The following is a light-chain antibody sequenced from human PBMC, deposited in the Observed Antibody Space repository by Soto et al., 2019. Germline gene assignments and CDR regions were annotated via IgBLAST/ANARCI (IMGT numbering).Light chain of an antibody. CDR3: QQYGTSSWT. CDR2: GAS. V-gene: IGKV3-20*01. J-gene: IGKJ1*01. Sequence: ELVLTQSPGPLSLSPGERATLYCRASQSVSSSYLAWYQQTPGQAPRLLIYGASSRATGIPDRFSGSGSGTDFTLTISRLEPEDFAVYYCQQYGTSSWTFGQGTKVDIK. CDR1: QSVSSSY.